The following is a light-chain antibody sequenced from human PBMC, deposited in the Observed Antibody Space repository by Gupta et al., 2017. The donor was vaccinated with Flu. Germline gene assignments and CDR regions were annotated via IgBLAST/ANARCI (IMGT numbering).Light chain of an antibody. J-gene: IGKJ2*01. V-gene: IGKV1-5*03. CDR3: QQYDTYPYT. CDR2: KAS. CDR1: QSISNW. Sequence: PSSLSASVGDRVTITCRASQSISNWLAWYQPKPGKAPKVLIYKASSLESGVPSRFSGSGSGTEFTLTISSLQPDDFAAYYCQQYDTYPYTFGQGTKLEI.